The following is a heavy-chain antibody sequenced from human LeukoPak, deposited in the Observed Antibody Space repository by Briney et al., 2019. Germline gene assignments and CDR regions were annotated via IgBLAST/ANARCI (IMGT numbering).Heavy chain of an antibody. CDR3: ARDLSYYDILTGSDAFDI. Sequence: GGSLRLSCAASGFTFSSYRMHWVRQAPGKGLVWVSRINSDGSSTSYADSVKGRFTISRDNAKDTLYLQMNSLRAEDTAVYYCARDLSYYDILTGSDAFDIWGQGTMVTVSS. CDR2: INSDGSST. D-gene: IGHD3-9*01. J-gene: IGHJ3*02. V-gene: IGHV3-74*01. CDR1: GFTFSSYR.